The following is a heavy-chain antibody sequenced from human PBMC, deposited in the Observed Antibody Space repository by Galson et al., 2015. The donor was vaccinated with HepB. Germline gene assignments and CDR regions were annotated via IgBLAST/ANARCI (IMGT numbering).Heavy chain of an antibody. J-gene: IGHJ3*02. CDR1: GFTFSRYA. CDR3: AKDRGYCSGGSCGDDAFDI. Sequence: SLRLSCAASGFTFSRYAMHWVRQAPGKGLEWVAVISYDGSNKYYADSVKGRFTISRDNAKNSLYLQMNSLRAEDTALYYCAKDRGYCSGGSCGDDAFDIWGQGTMVTVSS. D-gene: IGHD2-15*01. V-gene: IGHV3-30-3*01. CDR2: ISYDGSNK.